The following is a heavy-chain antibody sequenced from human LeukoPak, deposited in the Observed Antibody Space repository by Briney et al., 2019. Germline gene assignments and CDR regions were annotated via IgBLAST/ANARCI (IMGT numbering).Heavy chain of an antibody. CDR2: ISSSGSTI. J-gene: IGHJ6*03. CDR3: ATIYCSSTSCPFYYYYMDV. D-gene: IGHD2-2*01. Sequence: PGGSLRLSCAASGFTFSDYYMSWIRQAPGKGLEWVSYISSSGSTIYYADSVKGRFTISRDNAKNSLYLQMNSLRAEDTAVYYCATIYCSSTSCPFYYYYMDVWGKGTTVTVSS. V-gene: IGHV3-11*04. CDR1: GFTFSDYY.